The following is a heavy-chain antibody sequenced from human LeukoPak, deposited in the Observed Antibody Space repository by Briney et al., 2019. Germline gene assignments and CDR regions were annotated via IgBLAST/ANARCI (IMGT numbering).Heavy chain of an antibody. J-gene: IGHJ4*02. CDR1: GFTFSNYW. Sequence: GGSLRLSCEASGFTFSNYWMSWVRQAPGKGLEWGANIKQDGNEKYYVDSVKGRFTISRDNAKNSLYLQMNSLRAEDTAVYYCAREGQSRGLDSWGQGTLVTVSS. CDR3: AREGQSRGLDS. V-gene: IGHV3-7*01. D-gene: IGHD3-22*01. CDR2: IKQDGNEK.